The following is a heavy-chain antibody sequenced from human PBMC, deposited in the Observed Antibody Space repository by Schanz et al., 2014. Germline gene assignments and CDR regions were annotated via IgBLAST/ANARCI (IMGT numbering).Heavy chain of an antibody. J-gene: IGHJ4*02. CDR3: ARAGQDCSGD. Sequence: VQLLESGGRLVQPGGSLRLSCAASGFTFSDHYMNWIRQAPGKGLEWISYISNSGTTKHFADSVKGRFTISRDNAKNSLYLQMNSLRAEDTAVYYCARAGQDCSGDWGQGTLVTVSS. CDR2: ISNSGTTK. V-gene: IGHV3-11*01. CDR1: GFTFSDHY. D-gene: IGHD2-21*02.